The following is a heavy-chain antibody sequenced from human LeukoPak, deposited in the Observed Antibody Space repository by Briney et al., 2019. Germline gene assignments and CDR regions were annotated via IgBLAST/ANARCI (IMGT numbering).Heavy chain of an antibody. CDR3: ARDGLEGQWELAFDP. J-gene: IGHJ5*02. CDR2: IYTSGST. CDR1: GGSISSYY. D-gene: IGHD1-26*01. V-gene: IGHV4-4*07. Sequence: SETLSLTCAVSGGSISSYYWSWIRQPAGKGLEWIGRIYTSGSTNYNPSLKSRVTMSVDTSKNQFSLKLSSVTAADTAVYYCARDGLEGQWELAFDPWGQGTLVTVSS.